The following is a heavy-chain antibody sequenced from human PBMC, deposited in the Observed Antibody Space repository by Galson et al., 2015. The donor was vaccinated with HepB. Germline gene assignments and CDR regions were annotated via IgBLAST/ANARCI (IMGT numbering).Heavy chain of an antibody. D-gene: IGHD5-18*01. J-gene: IGHJ5*02. CDR2: ISAYNGNT. CDR1: GYTFTSYG. CDR3: ARAPKGSYGSLGGWFDP. V-gene: IGHV1-18*04. Sequence: SVKVSCKASGYTFTSYGISWVRQAPGQGLEWMGWISAYNGNTNYAQKLQGRVTMTTDTSTSTAYMELRSLRSDDTAVYYCARAPKGSYGSLGGWFDPWGQGTLVTVSS.